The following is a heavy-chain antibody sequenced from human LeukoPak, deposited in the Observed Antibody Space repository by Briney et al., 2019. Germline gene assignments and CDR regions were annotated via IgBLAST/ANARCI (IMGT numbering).Heavy chain of an antibody. D-gene: IGHD1-26*01. V-gene: IGHV1-8*03. CDR3: ATPSRWELPAFDI. Sequence: ASVKVSCKASGYTFTSYDINWVRQATGQGLEWMGWMNPNSGNTGYAQKFQGRVTITRNTSISTAYMELSSLRSEDTAVYYCATPSRWELPAFDIWGQGTMVTVSS. CDR1: GYTFTSYD. J-gene: IGHJ3*02. CDR2: MNPNSGNT.